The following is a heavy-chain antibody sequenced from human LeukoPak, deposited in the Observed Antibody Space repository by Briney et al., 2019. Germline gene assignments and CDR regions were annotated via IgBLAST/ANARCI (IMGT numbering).Heavy chain of an antibody. CDR1: GFTFSSYG. CDR3: ARRGGSYFDY. D-gene: IGHD1-26*01. V-gene: IGHV3-30*03. CDR2: ISHDGSNK. Sequence: GGSLRLSCAASGFTFSSYGMHWVRQAPGKGLEWVAVISHDGSNKYYSDSVKGRFTISRDNSKNTLYLQMNSLRVEDTAVYFCARRGGSYFDYWGQGTLVTVSS. J-gene: IGHJ4*02.